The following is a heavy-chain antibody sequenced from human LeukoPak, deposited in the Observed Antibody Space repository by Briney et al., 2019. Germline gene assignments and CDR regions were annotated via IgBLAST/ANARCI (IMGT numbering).Heavy chain of an antibody. J-gene: IGHJ3*02. CDR1: GFTVSSNY. Sequence: PGGSLRLSCAASGFTVSSNYMSWVRQAPGKGLEWVSVISGSGGSTYYADSVKGRFTISRDNSKNTLYLQMNSLRAEDTAVYYCAASMIVVVIDAFDIWGQGTMVTVSS. CDR2: ISGSGGST. D-gene: IGHD3-22*01. V-gene: IGHV3-23*01. CDR3: AASMIVVVIDAFDI.